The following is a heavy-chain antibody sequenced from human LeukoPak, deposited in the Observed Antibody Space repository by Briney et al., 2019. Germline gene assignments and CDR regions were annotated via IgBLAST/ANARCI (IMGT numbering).Heavy chain of an antibody. Sequence: GSLRLSCAASGFTFSSYWMSWVRQAPGKGLEWVANIKQDGSEKYYVDSVKGRFTISRGNAKNSLYLQMNSLRAEDTAVYYCARDDWELLYDYWGQGTLVTVSS. V-gene: IGHV3-7*01. CDR3: ARDDWELLYDY. CDR2: IKQDGSEK. CDR1: GFTFSSYW. J-gene: IGHJ4*02. D-gene: IGHD1-26*01.